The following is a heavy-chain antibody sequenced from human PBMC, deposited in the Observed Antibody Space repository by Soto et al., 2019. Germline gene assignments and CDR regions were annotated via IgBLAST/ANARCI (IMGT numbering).Heavy chain of an antibody. J-gene: IGHJ6*02. V-gene: IGHV3-21*01. D-gene: IGHD2-2*01. CDR1: AFTFSSYC. Sequence: GGSLRLSCPASAFTFSSYCMHWVRQAPGKWLEWVASIRRVGSHIYYADAVKGRFTISRDNAKNSLYLQMNSLRAEGTAVYYCARAVVPAETYGIDPWGQGTTVTVSS. CDR2: IRRVGSHI. CDR3: ARAVVPAETYGIDP.